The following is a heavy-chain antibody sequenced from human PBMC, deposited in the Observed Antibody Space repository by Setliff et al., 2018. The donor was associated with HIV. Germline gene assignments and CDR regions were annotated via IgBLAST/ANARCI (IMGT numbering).Heavy chain of an antibody. Sequence: KTSETLSLTCTVSGGSIRSYYWSWIRQSPGKGLEWIGYIYYSGSTNYNPSLKSRVTISVDTSKNQFSLNLSSVTAADTAVYYCARHGAFYYYYYMDVWGKGTTVTVSS. J-gene: IGHJ6*03. V-gene: IGHV4-59*08. CDR1: GGSIRSYY. CDR3: ARHGAFYYYYYMDV. CDR2: IYYSGST.